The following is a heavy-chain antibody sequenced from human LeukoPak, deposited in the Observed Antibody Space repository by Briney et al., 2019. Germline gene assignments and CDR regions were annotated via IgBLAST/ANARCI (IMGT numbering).Heavy chain of an antibody. D-gene: IGHD3-22*01. V-gene: IGHV1-69*04. CDR2: IIPILGIA. CDR1: GGTFSSYA. CDR3: ARVPTPNYYDSSGYYFDY. J-gene: IGHJ4*02. Sequence: SVKVSCKASGGTFSSYAISWVRQAPGQGLEWMGRIIPILGIANYAQKFQGRVTITADKSTSTAYMELSSLRSEDTAVYYCARVPTPNYYDSSGYYFDYSGQGTLVTVSS.